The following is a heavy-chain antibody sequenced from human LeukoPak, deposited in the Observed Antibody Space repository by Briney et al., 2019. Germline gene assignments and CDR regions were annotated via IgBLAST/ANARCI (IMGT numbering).Heavy chain of an antibody. CDR2: IKQDGSEK. D-gene: IGHD3-16*01. Sequence: GGSLRLSCAASGFSFSSYWMSWVRQATGKGLESVANIKQDGSEKYYVDSVKGRFTISRDNAKNSLYLQMNSLRAEDTAVYYCVGHSDYWGQGTLVTVSS. V-gene: IGHV3-7*01. CDR3: VGHSDY. CDR1: GFSFSSYW. J-gene: IGHJ4*02.